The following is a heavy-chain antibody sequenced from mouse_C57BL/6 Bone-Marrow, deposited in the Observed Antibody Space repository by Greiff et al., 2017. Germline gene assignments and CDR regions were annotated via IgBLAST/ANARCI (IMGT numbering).Heavy chain of an antibody. V-gene: IGHV1-55*01. CDR1: GYTFTSYW. D-gene: IGHD1-1*01. CDR2: IYPGSGST. Sequence: QVQLQQPGAELVKAGVVVPLSCQASGYTFTSYWITWVKQRPGQGLEWIGDIYPGSGSTNYNEKFKSKATLTVDTSSSTAYMQLSSLTSEDSAVYYCARWGTTVVAPDYWGQGTTLTVSS. CDR3: ARWGTTVVAPDY. J-gene: IGHJ2*01.